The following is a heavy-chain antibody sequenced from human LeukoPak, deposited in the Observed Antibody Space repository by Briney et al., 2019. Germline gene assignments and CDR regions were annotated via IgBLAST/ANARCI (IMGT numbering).Heavy chain of an antibody. CDR1: GGSFSGYY. CDR2: INHSGST. D-gene: IGHD2-15*01. CDR3: ARGRLGYCSGGSCPLGYFDY. V-gene: IGHV4-34*01. J-gene: IGHJ4*02. Sequence: SETLSPTCAVYGGSFSGYYWSWIRQPPGKGLEWIGEINHSGSTNYNPSLKSRVTISVDTSKNQFSLKLSSVTAADTAVYYCARGRLGYCSGGSCPLGYFDYWGQGTLVTVSS.